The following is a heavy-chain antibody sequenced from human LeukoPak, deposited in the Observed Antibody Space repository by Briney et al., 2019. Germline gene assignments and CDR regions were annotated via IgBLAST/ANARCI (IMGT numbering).Heavy chain of an antibody. CDR3: ARPLFGGYSSYYGMDV. Sequence: PGGSLRLSCAASGFTFSYYAMSWVRQAPGKGLEWVSVIYSGGNTYYADSVKGRFTISRDNSKNTLYLQMNSLRAEDTAVYYCARPLFGGYSSYYGMDVWGQGTTVTVSS. J-gene: IGHJ6*02. CDR1: GFTFSYYA. CDR2: IYSGGNT. D-gene: IGHD3-22*01. V-gene: IGHV3-66*04.